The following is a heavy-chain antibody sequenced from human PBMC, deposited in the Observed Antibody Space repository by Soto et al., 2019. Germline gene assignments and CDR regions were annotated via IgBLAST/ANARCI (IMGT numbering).Heavy chain of an antibody. CDR2: INPEETTI. CDR1: ALLLRNYW. V-gene: IGHV3-74*01. J-gene: IGHJ4*02. D-gene: IGHD3-10*01. Sequence: GVSLRLSYTGPALLLRNYWMHLARQAPGTGLVWVSRINPEETTISYADSVRGRFTISRDNARDTVFLQMNSLGGEDTAVYYCGTLAYGVPLDSRGPAPLSSVSS. CDR3: GTLAYGVPLDS.